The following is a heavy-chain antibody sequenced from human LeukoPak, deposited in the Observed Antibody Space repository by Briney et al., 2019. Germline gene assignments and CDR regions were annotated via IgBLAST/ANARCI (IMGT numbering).Heavy chain of an antibody. J-gene: IGHJ4*02. D-gene: IGHD3-3*01. CDR3: ARVLGSGHDY. Sequence: GGSLRLSCAASGFTFSSYSMNWVRQAPGRGLEWVPYISSSSSPIYYADSVKGRFTISRDNAKDSLYLQMSSLRAEDTAVYYCARVLGSGHDYWGQGTLVTVSS. CDR1: GFTFSSYS. V-gene: IGHV3-48*01. CDR2: ISSSSSPI.